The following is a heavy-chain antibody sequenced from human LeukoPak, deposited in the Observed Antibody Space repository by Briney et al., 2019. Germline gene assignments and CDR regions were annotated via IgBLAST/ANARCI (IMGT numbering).Heavy chain of an antibody. Sequence: ASVKVSCKASGYTFTTYAIHWVRQAPGQRLEWMGWINAGNGNTKYSQKFQGRVTITRDTSASTAYMELSSPRSEDTAVYYCARQYSSGWYGEDYWGQGTLVTVSS. D-gene: IGHD6-19*01. CDR3: ARQYSSGWYGEDY. J-gene: IGHJ4*02. CDR2: INAGNGNT. V-gene: IGHV1-3*01. CDR1: GYTFTTYA.